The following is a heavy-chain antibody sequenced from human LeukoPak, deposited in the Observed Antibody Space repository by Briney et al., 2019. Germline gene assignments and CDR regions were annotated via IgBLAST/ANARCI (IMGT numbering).Heavy chain of an antibody. Sequence: PGGSLRLSCAASGFTFSSYSMNWVRQAPGKGLEWVSYISSSSTIYYSDSVKGRFTISRDNAKNSLYLQMNSLRAEDTAVYYCARGAPRRENYDSSGYYYVGDWFDPWGQGTLVTVSS. V-gene: IGHV3-48*01. J-gene: IGHJ5*02. CDR1: GFTFSSYS. CDR3: ARGAPRRENYDSSGYYYVGDWFDP. CDR2: ISSSSTI. D-gene: IGHD3-22*01.